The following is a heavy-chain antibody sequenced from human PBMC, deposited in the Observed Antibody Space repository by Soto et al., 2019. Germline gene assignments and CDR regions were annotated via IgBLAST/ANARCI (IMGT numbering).Heavy chain of an antibody. D-gene: IGHD3-22*01. V-gene: IGHV3-23*01. CDR2: ISGSASST. CDR3: ATSLSGYYYNY. CDR1: GFTFSTYA. Sequence: GGSLRLSCAASGFTFSTYAMSWVRQAPGKGLQWVSTISGSASSTYYADSVKGRFTISRDNSKHTLYLQMNSLRAEDTAVYYCATSLSGYYYNYWGQGTLVTVSS. J-gene: IGHJ4*02.